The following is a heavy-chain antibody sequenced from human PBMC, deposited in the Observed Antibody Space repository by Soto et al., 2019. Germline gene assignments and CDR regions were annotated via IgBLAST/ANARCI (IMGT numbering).Heavy chain of an antibody. Sequence: GGSLRLSCAASGFTFSSYEVNWVRQAPGKGLEWVSYISSSGSTIYYADSVKGRFTISRDNAKNSLYLQMNSLRAEDTAVYYCARESPRIFGWGQGTLVTVSS. J-gene: IGHJ4*02. CDR3: ARESPRIFG. CDR1: GFTFSSYE. V-gene: IGHV3-48*03. D-gene: IGHD3-10*01. CDR2: ISSSGSTI.